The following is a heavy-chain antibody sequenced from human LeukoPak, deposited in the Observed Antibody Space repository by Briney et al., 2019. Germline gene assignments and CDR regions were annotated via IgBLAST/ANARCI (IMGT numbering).Heavy chain of an antibody. D-gene: IGHD5-24*01. CDR3: ARGRDGYNYYYYYMDV. Sequence: GRSLRLSCGASGFTFSNYGMHWVRQAPGKGLEWLAIMWYDGSIKYYADSAKGRFTISRDNSKNTVFLQMNSLRAEDTGVYYCARGRDGYNYYYYYMDVWGKGTTVTVSS. J-gene: IGHJ6*03. CDR1: GFTFSNYG. V-gene: IGHV3-33*02. CDR2: MWYDGSIK.